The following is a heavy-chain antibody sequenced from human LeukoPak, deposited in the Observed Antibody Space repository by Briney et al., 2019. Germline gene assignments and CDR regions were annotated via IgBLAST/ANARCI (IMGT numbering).Heavy chain of an antibody. CDR3: ASSLGSQVGTFDI. V-gene: IGHV3-20*04. Sequence: GGSLRLSCAASGFTFDDYGMSWVRQAPGKGLEWVSSINWNGGSTGYADSVKGRFTISRDNAKNSLYLQMNSLRAEDTALYYCASSLGSQVGTFDIWGQGTMVTVSS. CDR1: GFTFDDYG. CDR2: INWNGGST. J-gene: IGHJ3*02. D-gene: IGHD2-2*01.